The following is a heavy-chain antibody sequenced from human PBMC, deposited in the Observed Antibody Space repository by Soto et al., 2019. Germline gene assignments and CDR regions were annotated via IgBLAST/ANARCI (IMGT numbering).Heavy chain of an antibody. CDR3: ARRAAGTGWFDP. D-gene: IGHD6-13*01. J-gene: IGHJ5*02. V-gene: IGHV4-59*08. Sequence: PPGKGLEWIGDIYYSGGTNYNPSLKSRVTISVDTSKNQFSLKLSSVTAADPAVYYCARRAAGTGWFDPWGQGTLVTVSS. CDR2: IYYSGGT.